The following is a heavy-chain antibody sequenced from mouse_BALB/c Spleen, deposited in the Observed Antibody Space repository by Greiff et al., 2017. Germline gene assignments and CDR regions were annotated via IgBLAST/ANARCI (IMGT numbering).Heavy chain of an antibody. CDR1: GYTFTSYY. V-gene: IGHV1S81*02. CDR2: INPSNGGT. J-gene: IGHJ4*01. Sequence: SGAELVKPGASVKLSCKASGYTFTSYYMYWVKQRPGQGLEWIGEINPSNGGTNFNEKFKSKATLTVDKSSSTAYMQLSSLTSEDSAVYYCTREGVDYWGQGTSVTVSS. CDR3: TREGVDY.